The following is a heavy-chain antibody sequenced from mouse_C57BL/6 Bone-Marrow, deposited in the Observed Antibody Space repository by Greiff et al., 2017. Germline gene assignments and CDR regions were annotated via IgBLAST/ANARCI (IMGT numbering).Heavy chain of an antibody. D-gene: IGHD1-1*01. J-gene: IGHJ2*01. CDR2: INPNNGGT. Sequence: DVKLQESGPELVKPGASVKIPCKASGYTFTDYNMDWVKQSHGKSLEWIGDINPNNGGTIYNQKFKGKATLTVDKSSSTAYMELRSLTSEDTAVYYCARGGDYYGSTPFDYWGQGTTLTVSS. CDR3: ARGGDYYGSTPFDY. V-gene: IGHV1-18*01. CDR1: GYTFTDYN.